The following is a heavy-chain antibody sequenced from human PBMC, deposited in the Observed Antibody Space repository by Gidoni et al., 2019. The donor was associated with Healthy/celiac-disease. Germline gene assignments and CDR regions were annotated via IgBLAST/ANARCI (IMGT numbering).Heavy chain of an antibody. Sequence: MSWVRQAPGKGLEWVGFIRSKAYGGTTEYAASVKGRFTISRDDSKSIAYLQMNSLKTEDTAVYYCTRGGGWELLFDYWGQGTLVTVSS. D-gene: IGHD1-26*01. CDR3: TRGGGWELLFDY. CDR2: IRSKAYGGTT. J-gene: IGHJ4*02. V-gene: IGHV3-49*02.